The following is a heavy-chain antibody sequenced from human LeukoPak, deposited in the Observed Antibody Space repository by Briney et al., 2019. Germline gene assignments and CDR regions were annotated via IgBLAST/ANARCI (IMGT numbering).Heavy chain of an antibody. V-gene: IGHV3-33*01. CDR3: ARVGREWELRGNWFNP. D-gene: IGHD1-26*01. CDR1: GFTFSSYG. Sequence: GRPLRLSCAASGFTFSSYGMHWVRQAPGKGLEWVAVIWYDGSNKYYADSVKGRFTISRDNSKNTLYLQMNSLRAEDTAVYYCARVGREWELRGNWFNPWGQGTLVTVSS. CDR2: IWYDGSNK. J-gene: IGHJ5*02.